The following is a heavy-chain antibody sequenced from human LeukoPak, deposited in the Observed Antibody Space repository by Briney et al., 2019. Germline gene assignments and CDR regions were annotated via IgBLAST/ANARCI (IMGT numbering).Heavy chain of an antibody. CDR2: IIPIFGTA. J-gene: IGHJ4*02. V-gene: IGHV1-69*13. CDR1: GGTFSSYA. D-gene: IGHD7-27*01. Sequence: GASVKVSCKASGGTFSSYAISWVRQAPGQGLEWMGGIIPIFGTANYAQKFQGRVTITADESTSTAYMELSSLRSEDTAVYYCARVFNWGDPYYLDYWGQGTLVTVSS. CDR3: ARVFNWGDPYYLDY.